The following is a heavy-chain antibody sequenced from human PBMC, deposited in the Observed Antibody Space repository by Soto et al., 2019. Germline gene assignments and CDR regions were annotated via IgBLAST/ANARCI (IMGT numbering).Heavy chain of an antibody. CDR2: INPSGGST. Sequence: ASVKVSCKASGYTFTSYYMHWVRQAPGQGLEWMGIINPSGGSTSYAQKFQGRVTMTRDTSTSTVYMELSSLRSEDTAVYYCARVGDIVERGVLENYYYMDVWGKGTTVTVSS. D-gene: IGHD2-15*01. J-gene: IGHJ6*03. CDR3: ARVGDIVERGVLENYYYMDV. CDR1: GYTFTSYY. V-gene: IGHV1-46*03.